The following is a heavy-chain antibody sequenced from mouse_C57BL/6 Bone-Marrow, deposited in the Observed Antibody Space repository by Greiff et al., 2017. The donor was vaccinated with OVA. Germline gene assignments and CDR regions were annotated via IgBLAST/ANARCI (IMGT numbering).Heavy chain of an antibody. CDR3: TRPRSWYAMDY. V-gene: IGHV6-6*01. Sequence: EVMLVESGGGLVQPGGSMKLSCAASGFTFSDAWMDWVRQSPEKGLEWVAEIRNKANNRATYYAESVKGRFTISRDDSKSSVYLQMNSLRAEDTGIYYCTRPRSWYAMDYWGQGTSVTVSS. CDR1: GFTFSDAW. CDR2: IRNKANNRAT. J-gene: IGHJ4*01.